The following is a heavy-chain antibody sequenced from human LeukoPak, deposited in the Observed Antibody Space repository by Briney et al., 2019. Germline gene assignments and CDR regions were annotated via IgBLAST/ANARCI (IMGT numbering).Heavy chain of an antibody. Sequence: GGSLRLSCAASGFTVSSNYMSWVRQAPGKGLEWVSVIYSGGSTYYADSVKGRFTISRDNSKNTLYLQMNSLRAEDTAVCYCARGTISPWYQYWFDPWGQGTLVTVSS. V-gene: IGHV3-53*01. CDR3: ARGTISPWYQYWFDP. D-gene: IGHD2-2*01. J-gene: IGHJ5*02. CDR2: IYSGGST. CDR1: GFTVSSNY.